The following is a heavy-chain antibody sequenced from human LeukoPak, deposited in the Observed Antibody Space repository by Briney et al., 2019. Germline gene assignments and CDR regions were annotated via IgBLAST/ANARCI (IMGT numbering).Heavy chain of an antibody. Sequence: GGSLRLSCAASGFTFSSYGMHWVRQAPGKGLEWVAVISYDGRTKYYADSVKGRFTISRDNSENTLYLQMSSLRAEDTAVYFCAKREYGDYFESGVDYWGQGTLVTVSS. D-gene: IGHD4-17*01. CDR1: GFTFSSYG. J-gene: IGHJ4*02. CDR2: ISYDGRTK. CDR3: AKREYGDYFESGVDY. V-gene: IGHV3-30*18.